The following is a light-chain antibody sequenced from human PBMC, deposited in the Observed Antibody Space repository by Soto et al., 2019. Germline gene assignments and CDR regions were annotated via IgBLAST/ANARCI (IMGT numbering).Light chain of an antibody. Sequence: EIVLTQSPGTLSLSPGERATLSCRASQSVRVNYLAWYQERGGQAPRLLIYDASNRATGVPTRFSGSGSGTDFTLTISSLEPEDFAVYYCQQRSNWPLTFGQGTRLEIK. CDR1: QSVRVNY. CDR2: DAS. V-gene: IGKV3-11*01. J-gene: IGKJ5*01. CDR3: QQRSNWPLT.